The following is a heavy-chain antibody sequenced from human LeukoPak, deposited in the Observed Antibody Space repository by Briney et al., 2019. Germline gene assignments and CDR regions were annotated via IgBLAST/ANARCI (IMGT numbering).Heavy chain of an antibody. D-gene: IGHD3-10*01. CDR3: ARGGGSGSYAIRPNWFDP. V-gene: IGHV4-59*12. CDR1: GGSISSYY. CDR2: IYYSGST. Sequence: PSETLSLTCTVSGGSISSYYWSWIRQPPGKGLEWIGYIYYSGSTNYNPSLKSRVTISVDTSKNQFSLKLSSVTAADTAVYYCARGGGSGSYAIRPNWFDPWGQGTLVTVSS. J-gene: IGHJ5*02.